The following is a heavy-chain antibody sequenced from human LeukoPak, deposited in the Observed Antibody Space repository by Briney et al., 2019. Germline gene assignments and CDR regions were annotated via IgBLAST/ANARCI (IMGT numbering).Heavy chain of an antibody. CDR3: ARASSGYYDDAFDI. CDR1: GGTFSSYA. D-gene: IGHD3-22*01. J-gene: IGHJ3*02. V-gene: IGHV1-69*13. Sequence: SVKVSCKPSGGTFSSYAISWVRQAPGQGLEWMGGIIPIFGTANYAQKFQGRVTITADESTSTAYMELSSLRSEDTAVYYCARASSGYYDDAFDIWGQGTMVTVSS. CDR2: IIPIFGTA.